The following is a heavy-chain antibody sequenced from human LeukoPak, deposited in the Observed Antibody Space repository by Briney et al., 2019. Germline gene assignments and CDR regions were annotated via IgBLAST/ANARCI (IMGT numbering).Heavy chain of an antibody. CDR3: ARDRHWTNDWVFDY. CDR1: GGSISPYY. D-gene: IGHD3-16*01. CDR2: IYYRGST. Sequence: SETLSLTCTVSGGSISPYYWSRIRQPPGKGLEWIGYIYYRGSTDYNPSLKSRVTISVDTSKNQFSLKLSSVTAADTAVYYCARDRHWTNDWVFDYWGQGTPVTVSS. J-gene: IGHJ4*02. V-gene: IGHV4-59*01.